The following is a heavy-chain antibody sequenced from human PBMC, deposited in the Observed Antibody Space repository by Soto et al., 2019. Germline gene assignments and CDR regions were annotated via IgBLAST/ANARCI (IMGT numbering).Heavy chain of an antibody. CDR2: IIPMFGTP. CDR1: GGTFSKYA. Sequence: SVKVSCKASGGTFSKYAISWVRQAPGQGLEWLGGIIPMFGTPNYAQKFQGRVTISADESTTTAYLELSSLRSADTAVYFCARPLRDRKFYHGLAVWGQGTTVTVSS. D-gene: IGHD3-22*01. V-gene: IGHV1-69*13. J-gene: IGHJ6*02. CDR3: ARPLRDRKFYHGLAV.